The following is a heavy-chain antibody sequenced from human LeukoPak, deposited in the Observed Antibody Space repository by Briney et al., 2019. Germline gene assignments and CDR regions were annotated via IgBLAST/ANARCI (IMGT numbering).Heavy chain of an antibody. Sequence: PSQTLSLTCVVSGDSVSSKNGAWNWIRQSPSRGLEWLGRTYYRSKWYNDYAESMEGRMTISQDTSKNQYSLHPNSVTPDDTAVYYCARDFGTTGWHTFDYWGQGTLVTVSS. CDR2: TYYRSKWYN. CDR3: ARDFGTTGWHTFDY. D-gene: IGHD6-19*01. V-gene: IGHV6-1*01. J-gene: IGHJ4*02. CDR1: GDSVSSKNGA.